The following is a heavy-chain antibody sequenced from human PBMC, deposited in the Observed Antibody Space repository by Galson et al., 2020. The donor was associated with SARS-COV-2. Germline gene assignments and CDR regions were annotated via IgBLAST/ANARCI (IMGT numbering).Heavy chain of an antibody. V-gene: IGHV3-33*01. Sequence: LKISCAASGFTFSSYGMHWVRQAPGKGLEWVAVIWYDGSNKYYADSVKGRFTISRDNSKNTLYLQMNSLRAEDTAVYYCARDSSWGGGYCSGGSCYSQSIDYWGQGTLVTVSS. CDR3: ARDSSWGGGYCSGGSCYSQSIDY. D-gene: IGHD2-15*01. CDR1: GFTFSSYG. CDR2: IWYDGSNK. J-gene: IGHJ4*02.